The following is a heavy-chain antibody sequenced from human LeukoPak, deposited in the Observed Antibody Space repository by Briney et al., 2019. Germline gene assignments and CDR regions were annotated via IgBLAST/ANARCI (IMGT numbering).Heavy chain of an antibody. CDR2: ISYDGSNK. CDR1: GFXFSSHT. CDR3: ARREGGTTLDY. Sequence: PGGSLRLSCAASGFXFSSHTIHWVRQAPGKGLEWVAVISYDGSNKYYVDSVKGRFTISRDNSKNTLYLQMNSLRTEDTAVYYCARREGGTTLDYWGQGTLVTVSS. D-gene: IGHD1-26*01. J-gene: IGHJ4*02. V-gene: IGHV3-30*04.